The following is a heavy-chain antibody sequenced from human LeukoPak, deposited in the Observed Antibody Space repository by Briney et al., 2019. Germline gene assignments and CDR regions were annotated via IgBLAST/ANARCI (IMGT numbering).Heavy chain of an antibody. Sequence: SETLSLTCTVSGGSISSYYWSWIRQPPGKGLEWIGEINHSGSTYYNPSLKSRVTLSVDTSKNQFSLKLSSVTAADTAVYYCARVFRAGGFGAFDIWGQGTMVTVSS. V-gene: IGHV4-34*01. J-gene: IGHJ3*02. D-gene: IGHD3-10*01. CDR2: INHSGST. CDR1: GGSISSYY. CDR3: ARVFRAGGFGAFDI.